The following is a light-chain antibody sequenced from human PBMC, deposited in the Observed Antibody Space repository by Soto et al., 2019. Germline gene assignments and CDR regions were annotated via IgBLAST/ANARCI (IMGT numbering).Light chain of an antibody. V-gene: IGKV3-20*01. Sequence: EIVLTQSPGTLSLSPGERATLSCRASQSVSSSYLAWYQQKPGQAPRLLIYGASSRATGIPDRFSGSGSGRDFTLPLGSLEPEDFAVDYCQQYGSSPRYTFGQGNKLEIK. J-gene: IGKJ2*01. CDR1: QSVSSSY. CDR3: QQYGSSPRYT. CDR2: GAS.